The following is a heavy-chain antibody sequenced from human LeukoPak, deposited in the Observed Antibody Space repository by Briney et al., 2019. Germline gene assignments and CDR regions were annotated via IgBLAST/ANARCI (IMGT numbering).Heavy chain of an antibody. CDR1: GFTFDDYG. V-gene: IGHV3-20*04. CDR2: INWNDGST. Sequence: GGSLRLSCAASGFTFDDYGMSWVRQAPGKGLEWVCGINWNDGSTGYADSVKGRFTISRDNAKNSLYLQMNSLRAEDTALYYCARGKGYSSSSGYDYWGQGTLVTVSS. D-gene: IGHD6-6*01. CDR3: ARGKGYSSSSGYDY. J-gene: IGHJ4*02.